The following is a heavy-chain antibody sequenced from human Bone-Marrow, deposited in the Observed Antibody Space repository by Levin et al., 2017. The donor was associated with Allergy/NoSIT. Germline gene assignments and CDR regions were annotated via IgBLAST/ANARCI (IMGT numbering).Heavy chain of an antibody. CDR3: AHSISVGWYSDY. CDR1: GFSLGTSGVA. D-gene: IGHD6-19*01. V-gene: IGHV2-5*02. CDR2: IYWDDDK. Sequence: KSGPTLVKPTQTLTLTCTFSGFSLGTSGVAVSWIRQPPGKALEWLALIYWDDDKRYSPSLKSRLTITKDTSKNQVVLTMTNMDPVDTGTYYCAHSISVGWYSDYWGQGTLVIVSS. J-gene: IGHJ4*02.